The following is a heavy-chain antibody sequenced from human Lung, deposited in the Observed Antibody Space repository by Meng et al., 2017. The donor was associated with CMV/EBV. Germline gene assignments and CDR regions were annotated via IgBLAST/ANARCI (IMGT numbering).Heavy chain of an antibody. CDR1: GFTFSSCA. Sequence: AGSLTLSCAVSGFTFSSCARHWVRQAPGRGLEWVAVISYDGSNKYYADSVKGRFTISRNNSKNALYLQMNSLRAEDTAVYYCARTEEGADRAAFDIWGQGTMVTVSS. CDR2: ISYDGSNK. CDR3: ARTEEGADRAAFDI. D-gene: IGHD1-26*01. V-gene: IGHV3-30*04. J-gene: IGHJ3*02.